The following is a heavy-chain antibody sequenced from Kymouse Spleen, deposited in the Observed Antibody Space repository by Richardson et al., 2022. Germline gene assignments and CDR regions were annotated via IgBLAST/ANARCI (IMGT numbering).Heavy chain of an antibody. CDR3: ARVWFGESFDY. D-gene: IGHD3-10*01. CDR1: GGSFSGYY. J-gene: IGHJ4*02. CDR2: INHSGST. V-gene: IGHV4-34*01. Sequence: QVQLQQWGAGLLKPSETLSLTCAVYGGSFSGYYWSWIRQPPGKGLEWIGEINHSGSTNYNPSLKSRVTISVDTSKNQFSLKLSSVTAADTAVYYCARVWFGESFDYWGQGTLVTVSS.